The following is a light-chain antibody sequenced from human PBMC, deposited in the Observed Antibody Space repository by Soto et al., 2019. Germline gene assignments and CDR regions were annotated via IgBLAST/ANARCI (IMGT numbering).Light chain of an antibody. V-gene: IGKV1-5*01. CDR3: QHYNSHSAHA. CDR1: QTISNW. CDR2: DAS. J-gene: IGKJ4*01. Sequence: DIQMTQSPSTLSASIGDRVTITCRASQTISNWLAWYQQKPGKPPRLLIYDASRSQTGVPSRFSGIGSGTEFTLTITSLQPDDVATYYCQHYNSHSAHAFCGGSKVELK.